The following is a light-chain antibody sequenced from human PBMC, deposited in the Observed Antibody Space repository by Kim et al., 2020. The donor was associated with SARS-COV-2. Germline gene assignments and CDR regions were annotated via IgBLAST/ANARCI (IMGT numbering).Light chain of an antibody. V-gene: IGLV1-47*01. CDR1: SSNIGRNY. CDR2: RND. Sequence: GQRVTNSCSGTSSNIGRNYLYWYQHLPGTAPKLLIYRNDQRPSGVPDRFSGSKSGTSASLAISGLRSDDEADYYCAAWDDSLSGPLFGGGTQLTVL. J-gene: IGLJ2*01. CDR3: AAWDDSLSGPL.